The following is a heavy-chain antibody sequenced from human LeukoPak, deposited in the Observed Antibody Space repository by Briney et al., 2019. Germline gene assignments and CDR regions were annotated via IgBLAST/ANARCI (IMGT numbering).Heavy chain of an antibody. CDR2: IYYSGST. Sequence: SETLSLTCTVSGGSISGYYWSWIRQPPGKGLEWIGYIYYSGSTNYNPSLKSRVTISVDTSKNQFSLKLSSVTAADTAVYYCARSWYGMDVWGQGTTVTVSS. J-gene: IGHJ6*02. CDR3: ARSWYGMDV. V-gene: IGHV4-59*12. CDR1: GGSISGYY.